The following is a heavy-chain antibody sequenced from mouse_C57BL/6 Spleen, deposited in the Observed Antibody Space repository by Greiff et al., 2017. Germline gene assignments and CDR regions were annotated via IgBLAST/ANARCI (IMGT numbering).Heavy chain of an antibody. J-gene: IGHJ4*01. Sequence: VKLVESGPGLVQPSQSLSITCTVSGFSLTSYGVHWVRQSPGKGLEWLGVLWSGGSTDYNAAFISRLSISKDNSKSQVFFKMNSLQADDTAIYYCARNSQPSLYAMDYWGQGTSVTVSS. V-gene: IGHV2-2*01. CDR1: GFSLTSYG. CDR2: LWSGGST. CDR3: ARNSQPSLYAMDY. D-gene: IGHD6-1*01.